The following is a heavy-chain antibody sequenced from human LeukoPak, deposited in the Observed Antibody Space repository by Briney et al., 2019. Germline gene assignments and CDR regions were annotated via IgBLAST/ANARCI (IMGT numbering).Heavy chain of an antibody. CDR1: GFTFSSYA. CDR3: AKVRYSGYDPPYYFDY. CDR2: ISGSGGST. J-gene: IGHJ4*02. Sequence: PGGSLRPSCAASGFTFSSYAMSWVRQAPGKGLEWVSAISGSGGSTYYADSVKGRFTISRDNSKNTLYLQMNSLRAEDTAVYYCAKVRYSGYDPPYYFDYWGQGTLVTVSS. D-gene: IGHD5-12*01. V-gene: IGHV3-23*01.